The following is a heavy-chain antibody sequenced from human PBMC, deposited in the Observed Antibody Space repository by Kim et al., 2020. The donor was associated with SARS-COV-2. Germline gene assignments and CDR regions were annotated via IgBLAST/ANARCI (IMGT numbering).Heavy chain of an antibody. CDR2: INHSGST. Sequence: SETLSLTCAVYGGSFSGYYWSWIRQPPGKGLEWMGEINHSGSTNYNPSLKSRVTISVDTSKNQFSLTLNSVTAADTAVYYCARNPVPAANPFDNWGQGTLVTVSS. V-gene: IGHV4-34*01. D-gene: IGHD2-2*01. J-gene: IGHJ4*02. CDR1: GGSFSGYY. CDR3: ARNPVPAANPFDN.